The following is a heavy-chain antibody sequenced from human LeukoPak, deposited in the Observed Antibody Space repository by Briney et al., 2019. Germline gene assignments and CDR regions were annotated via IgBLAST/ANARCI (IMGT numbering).Heavy chain of an antibody. CDR1: GFTFSSYG. CDR3: ARLCSGGSCYSNYYYYGMDV. CDR2: IWYGGSNK. Sequence: GGSLRLSCAASGFTFSSYGMHWVRQAPGKGLEWVAVIWYGGSNKYYADSVKGRFTISRDNSKNTLYLQMNSLRAEDTAVYYCARLCSGGSCYSNYYYYGMDVWGRGTTVTVSS. J-gene: IGHJ6*02. V-gene: IGHV3-33*01. D-gene: IGHD2-15*01.